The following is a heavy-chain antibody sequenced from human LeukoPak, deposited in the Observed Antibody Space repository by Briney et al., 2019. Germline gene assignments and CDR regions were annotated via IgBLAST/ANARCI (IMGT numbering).Heavy chain of an antibody. J-gene: IGHJ4*02. Sequence: GGSLRLSCATSGFIFSTYALSWVRQAPGKGLEWASSISGSCGSTYHADSVKGRCTISRDSSKNTLYLQMNSLRAEDTAIYYCARVIRAAPGKGYFDYWGQGTLVTVSS. V-gene: IGHV3-23*01. D-gene: IGHD6-13*01. CDR3: ARVIRAAPGKGYFDY. CDR2: ISGSCGST. CDR1: GFIFSTYA.